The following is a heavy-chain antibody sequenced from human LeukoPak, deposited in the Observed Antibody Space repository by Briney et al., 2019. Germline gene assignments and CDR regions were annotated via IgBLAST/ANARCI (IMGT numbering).Heavy chain of an antibody. V-gene: IGHV1-69*05. CDR3: ATTWDNILAGYYNPFDY. Sequence: SVKVSCKASGGTFITCTINWVRQAPGQGLEWMGHIIPIFGTPNYAQRFQGRVSITTGESTSTAYMEVSSLRSEDTAVYYCATTWDNILAGYYNPFDYWGQGTLVTVSS. CDR1: GGTFITCT. D-gene: IGHD3-9*01. J-gene: IGHJ4*02. CDR2: IIPIFGTP.